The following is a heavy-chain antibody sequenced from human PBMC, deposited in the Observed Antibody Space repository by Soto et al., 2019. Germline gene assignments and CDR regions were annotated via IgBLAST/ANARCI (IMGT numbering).Heavy chain of an antibody. CDR2: ISYDGSNK. Sequence: QVQLVESGGGVVQPGRSLRLSCAASGFTFSSYGMHWVRQAPGKGLEWVAVISYDGSNKYYADSVKGRFTISRDNSKXTLYLQMNSLRAEDTAVYYCAKEWVYDSSGWSFDYWGQGTLVTASS. V-gene: IGHV3-30*18. CDR3: AKEWVYDSSGWSFDY. CDR1: GFTFSSYG. J-gene: IGHJ4*02. D-gene: IGHD3-22*01.